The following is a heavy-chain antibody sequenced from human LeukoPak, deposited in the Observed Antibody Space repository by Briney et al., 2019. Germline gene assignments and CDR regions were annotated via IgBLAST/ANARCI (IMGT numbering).Heavy chain of an antibody. CDR1: GFTFSSYS. CDR3: ARGRASVVYFDY. Sequence: GGSLRLSCAASGFTFSSYSMNWVRQAPGKGLEWVSSISSSSSYIYYADSVKGRFTISRDNAKNSLYLQMNSLRAEDTAVYYCARGRASVVYFDYWGRGTLVTVSS. V-gene: IGHV3-21*01. CDR2: ISSSSSYI. J-gene: IGHJ4*02. D-gene: IGHD2-15*01.